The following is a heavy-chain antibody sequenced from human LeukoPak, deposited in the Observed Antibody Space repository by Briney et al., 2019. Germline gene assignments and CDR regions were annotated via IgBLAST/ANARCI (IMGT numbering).Heavy chain of an antibody. V-gene: IGHV3-53*01. CDR2: IYSGGST. CDR3: ARCYDSSALKLTY. CDR1: GFTVSSNY. D-gene: IGHD3-22*01. Sequence: GGSLRLSCAASGFTVSSNYMSWVRQAPGKGLEWVSVIYSGGSTYYADSVKGRFTISRDNSKNTLYLQMNSLRAEDTAVYYCARCYDSSALKLTYWGQGTLVTVSS. J-gene: IGHJ4*02.